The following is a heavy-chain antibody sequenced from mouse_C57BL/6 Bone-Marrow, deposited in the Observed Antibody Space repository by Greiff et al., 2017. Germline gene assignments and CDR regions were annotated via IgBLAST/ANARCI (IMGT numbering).Heavy chain of an antibody. CDR3: ARNRWLTFAY. CDR2: LNPSTGGT. J-gene: IGHJ3*01. CDR1: GYSFTGYY. D-gene: IGHD2-3*01. V-gene: IGHV1-42*01. Sequence: EVQLQQSGPELVKPGASVKISCKASGYSFTGYYMNWVKQSPEKSLECIGELNPSTGGTTSNQKFKAKATLTVDKSSSTAYMQLKSLTSEDSAVYYCARNRWLTFAYWGQGTLVTVSA.